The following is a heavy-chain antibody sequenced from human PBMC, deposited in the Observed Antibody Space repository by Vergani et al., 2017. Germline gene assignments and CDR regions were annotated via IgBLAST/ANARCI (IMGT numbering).Heavy chain of an antibody. J-gene: IGHJ5*02. D-gene: IGHD2-15*01. Sequence: QVQLVQSGSEVKKPEASVKVSCRASGYTFTNYALNWVRQAPGQGLEWMGWINSNSGNPTYAQGFKGRFVFSLDSSVSTSYLQINSLQPEDTAVYYCVRTRSGSXTGGSCYSGWFDPWGQGTLVTVSS. CDR2: INSNSGNP. CDR1: GYTFTNYA. CDR3: VRTRSGSXTGGSCYSGWFDP. V-gene: IGHV7-4-1*02.